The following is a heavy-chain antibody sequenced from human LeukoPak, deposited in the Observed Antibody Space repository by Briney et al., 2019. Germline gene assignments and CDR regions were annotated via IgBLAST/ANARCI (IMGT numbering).Heavy chain of an antibody. CDR2: VRYGGNIK. V-gene: IGHV3-30*02. CDR1: EFTFSAYA. Sequence: PGGSLRLSCAASEFTFSAYAMHWIRQAPGRGLEWVAFVRYGGNIKYYADSVKGRFTISRGNSKNTLYLKMKSLRPEDTAVYYCTKDLGTEYNIFDYWGQGTLVTVSS. D-gene: IGHD3-9*01. CDR3: TKDLGTEYNIFDY. J-gene: IGHJ4*02.